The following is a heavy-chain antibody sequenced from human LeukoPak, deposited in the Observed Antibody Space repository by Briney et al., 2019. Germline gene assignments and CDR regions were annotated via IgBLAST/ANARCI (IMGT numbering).Heavy chain of an antibody. CDR1: GFTFGNYA. J-gene: IGHJ5*02. Sequence: GGSLRLSCAASGFTFGNYAMNWVRQAPGKGLEWVSTISGTGSSTYYADSAKGRFTISRDNSKDTLFLQLNSLTAADTAMYFCAKASVAIPQYCNSWGQGTLVTVSS. V-gene: IGHV3-23*01. CDR2: ISGTGSST. CDR3: AKASVAIPQYCNS. D-gene: IGHD2-2*02.